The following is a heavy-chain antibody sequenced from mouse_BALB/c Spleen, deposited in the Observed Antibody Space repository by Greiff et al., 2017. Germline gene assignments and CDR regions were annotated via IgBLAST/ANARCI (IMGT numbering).Heavy chain of an antibody. J-gene: IGHJ4*01. Sequence: VKLQESGAELMKPGASVKISCKATGYTFSSYWIEWVKQRPGHGLEWIGEILPGSGSTNYNEKFKGKATFTADTSSNTAYMQLSSLTSEDSAVYYGARAITKKVGDAMDYWGQGTSVTVSS. CDR3: ARAITKKVGDAMDY. V-gene: IGHV1-9*01. D-gene: IGHD2-4*01. CDR2: ILPGSGST. CDR1: GYTFSSYW.